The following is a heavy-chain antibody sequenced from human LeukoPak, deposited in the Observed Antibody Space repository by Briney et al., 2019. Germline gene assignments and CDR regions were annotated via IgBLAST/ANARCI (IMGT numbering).Heavy chain of an antibody. V-gene: IGHV3-33*06. Sequence: GGSLRLSCAASGFTFSSYGMHWARQAPGKGREWVAVIWDDGSSKYYGDSVKGRFTISRDNSKNTLYLQMNSLRAEDTAVYYCAKPTRGSGSFLIDFWGQGTLVTVSS. CDR1: GFTFSSYG. D-gene: IGHD1-26*01. J-gene: IGHJ4*02. CDR2: IWDDGSSK. CDR3: AKPTRGSGSFLIDF.